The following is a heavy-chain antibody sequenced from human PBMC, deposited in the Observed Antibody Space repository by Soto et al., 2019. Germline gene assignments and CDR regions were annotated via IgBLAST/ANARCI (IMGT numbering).Heavy chain of an antibody. CDR3: AMAGGGELGYCSGGSCYPGGNAFDI. J-gene: IGHJ3*02. V-gene: IGHV1-2*04. Sequence: ASVKVSCKACGDTFTGYYMHWVRQAPEQGLEWMGWINPNSGGTNYAQKFQGWVTMTRDTSISTAYMELSRLRSDDTAVYYCAMAGGGELGYCSGGSCYPGGNAFDIWGQGTMVTVSS. CDR1: GDTFTGYY. D-gene: IGHD2-15*01. CDR2: INPNSGGT.